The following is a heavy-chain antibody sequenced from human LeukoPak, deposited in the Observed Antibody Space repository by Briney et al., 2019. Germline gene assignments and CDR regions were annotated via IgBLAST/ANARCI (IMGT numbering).Heavy chain of an antibody. Sequence: GSSVKVSCNASGGTFSSYAISWVRQAPGQGLEWMGGIIPIFGTANYAQKFQGRVTITTDESTSTAYMELSSLRSEDTAVYYCARETLWKDGSGSYMSYWGQGTLVTVSS. V-gene: IGHV1-69*05. J-gene: IGHJ4*02. CDR2: IIPIFGTA. CDR3: ARETLWKDGSGSYMSY. CDR1: GGTFSSYA. D-gene: IGHD3-10*01.